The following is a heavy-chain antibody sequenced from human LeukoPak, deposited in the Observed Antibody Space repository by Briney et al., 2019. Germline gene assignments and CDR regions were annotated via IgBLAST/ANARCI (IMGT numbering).Heavy chain of an antibody. V-gene: IGHV4-39*07. J-gene: IGHJ3*02. CDR1: GGSISSSSYY. Sequence: SETLSLTCAVSGGSISSSSYYWGWIRQPPGKGLEWIGSIYYSGSTYYNPSLKSRVTISVDTSKNQFSLKLSSVTAADTAVYYCARDPGYYYDSSGYYYPDAFDIWGQGTMVTVSS. CDR3: ARDPGYYYDSSGYYYPDAFDI. D-gene: IGHD3-22*01. CDR2: IYYSGST.